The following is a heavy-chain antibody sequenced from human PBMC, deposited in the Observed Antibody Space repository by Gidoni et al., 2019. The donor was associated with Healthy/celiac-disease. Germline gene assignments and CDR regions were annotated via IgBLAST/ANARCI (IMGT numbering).Heavy chain of an antibody. CDR2: INHSGST. V-gene: IGHV4-34*01. J-gene: IGHJ4*02. CDR1: GGSFSGYY. CDR3: ARGLTD. Sequence: QVQLQQWGAGRSKPSETLSLTCAVYGGSFSGYYWSWFRQPPGKGLEWIGEINHSGSTNYNPSLKSRVTISVDTSKNQFSLKLSSVTAADTAVYYCARGLTDWGQGTLVTVSS.